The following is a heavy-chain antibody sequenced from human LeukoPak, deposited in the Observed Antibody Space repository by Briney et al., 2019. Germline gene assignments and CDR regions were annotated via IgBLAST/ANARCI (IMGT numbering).Heavy chain of an antibody. CDR2: IYYSGST. Sequence: PSETLSLTCTVSGGSISSYYWSWIRQPPGKGLEWIGYIYYSGSTNYNPSLKSRVTISVDTSKNQFSLKLSSVTAADTAVYYCARRRREDSSNDSGNWFGPWGQGTLVTVSS. V-gene: IGHV4-59*01. D-gene: IGHD1-1*01. J-gene: IGHJ5*02. CDR3: ARRRREDSSNDSGNWFGP. CDR1: GGSISSYY.